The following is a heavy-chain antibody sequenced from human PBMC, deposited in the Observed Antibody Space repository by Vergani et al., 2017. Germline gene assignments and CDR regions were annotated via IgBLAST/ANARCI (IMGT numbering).Heavy chain of an antibody. CDR1: GFTFSSYS. J-gene: IGHJ4*02. CDR3: ARMGGYDEGDAFRIGYFDS. CDR2: IRYDGNNQ. D-gene: IGHD3-22*01. V-gene: IGHV3-30*02. Sequence: VQLVESGGGLVKRGGSLRLSCAASGFTFSSYSMNWVRQAPGKGLEWVAFIRYDGNNQQYFHSVKGRFTISRDNSKNTLYLNMNSLRIEYTAVYYCARMGGYDEGDAFRIGYFDSWGPGILVTVSS.